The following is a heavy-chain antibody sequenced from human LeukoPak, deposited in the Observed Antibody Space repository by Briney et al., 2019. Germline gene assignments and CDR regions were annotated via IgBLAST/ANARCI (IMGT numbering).Heavy chain of an antibody. Sequence: PSETLSLTCTVSGGSINSSSYYWGWIRQPPGKGLEWIGSIYYSGSTYYNPSLKSRVTISVDSSKNQFSLQLSSVTAADTAVYYCARVLAVAHFSFNNWFDPWGQGTLVTVSS. CDR1: GGSINSSSYY. D-gene: IGHD6-19*01. CDR3: ARVLAVAHFSFNNWFDP. CDR2: IYYSGST. J-gene: IGHJ5*02. V-gene: IGHV4-39*07.